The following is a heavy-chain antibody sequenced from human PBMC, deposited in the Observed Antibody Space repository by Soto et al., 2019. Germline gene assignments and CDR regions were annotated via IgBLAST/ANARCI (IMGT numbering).Heavy chain of an antibody. CDR2: IYHSGST. CDR1: GGSISSSNW. J-gene: IGHJ5*02. Sequence: SETLSLTCAVSGGSISSSNWWSWVRQPPGKGLEWIGEIYHSGSTNYNPSLKSRVTISVDKSKNQFSLKLSSVTAADTAVYYCARDHEYVWGSYVMAESTIRWFDPWGQGTLVTVSS. V-gene: IGHV4-4*02. CDR3: ARDHEYVWGSYVMAESTIRWFDP. D-gene: IGHD3-16*01.